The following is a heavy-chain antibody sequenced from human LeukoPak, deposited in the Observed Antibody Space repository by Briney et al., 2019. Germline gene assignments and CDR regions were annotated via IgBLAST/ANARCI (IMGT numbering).Heavy chain of an antibody. V-gene: IGHV5-51*01. D-gene: IGHD3-10*01. J-gene: IGHJ3*02. CDR1: GYTFSNNW. CDR3: ARRWFGELLGAFDI. Sequence: GESLKISCEGSGYTFSNNWIGWVRQMPGKGLEWMGIIYPGDSDTRYSPSFQGQVTISADKSISTAYLQWSSLKASDTAMYYCARRWFGELLGAFDIWGQGTMVTVSS. CDR2: IYPGDSDT.